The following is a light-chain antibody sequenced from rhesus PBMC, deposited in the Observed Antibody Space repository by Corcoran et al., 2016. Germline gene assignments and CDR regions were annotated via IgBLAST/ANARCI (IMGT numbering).Light chain of an antibody. V-gene: IGKV1-43*02. CDR2: KAS. CDR1: QGISIY. Sequence: DIQMTQSPSSLSASVGDRVTITCRASQGISIYLSWYQQKTGKAPKPLIYKASSLESGVPSRFSGGGSGTDLTLTINNLQHEDFATYYCRQYNSEPWTFGQGTKVEI. J-gene: IGKJ1*01. CDR3: RQYNSEPWT.